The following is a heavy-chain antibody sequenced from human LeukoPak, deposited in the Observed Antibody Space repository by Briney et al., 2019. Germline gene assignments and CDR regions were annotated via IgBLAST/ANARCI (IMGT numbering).Heavy chain of an antibody. CDR3: ATAHLYYYDSSGYAFDY. D-gene: IGHD3-22*01. V-gene: IGHV1-69*06. J-gene: IGHJ4*02. Sequence: SVKVSCKASGGTFSNYAISWVRQAPGQGLEWMGGIIPIFGTANYAQKFQGRVTMTEDTSTDTAYMELSSLRSEDTAVYYCATAHLYYYDSSGYAFDYWGQGTLVTVSS. CDR1: GGTFSNYA. CDR2: IIPIFGTA.